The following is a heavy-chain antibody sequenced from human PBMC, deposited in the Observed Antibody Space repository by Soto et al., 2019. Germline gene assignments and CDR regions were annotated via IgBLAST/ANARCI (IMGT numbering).Heavy chain of an antibody. Sequence: PSETLSLTCAVSGGSISSGGYSWSWIRQPPGKGLEWIGCIYHSGSTYYSPSLKSRVTISVDRSKNQFSLKLSSVTAADTAVYYCARGYDSSGYYWYYFDYWGQGTLVTVSS. V-gene: IGHV4-30-2*01. CDR2: IYHSGST. CDR1: GGSISSGGYS. CDR3: ARGYDSSGYYWYYFDY. J-gene: IGHJ4*02. D-gene: IGHD3-22*01.